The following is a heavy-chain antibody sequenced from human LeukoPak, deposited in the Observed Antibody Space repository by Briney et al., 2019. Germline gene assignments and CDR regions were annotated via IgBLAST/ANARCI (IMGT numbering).Heavy chain of an antibody. Sequence: SESLSLTCTVWVGSIHSYYLSWIRQPPGKGLEWIGYIYYSGSTNYNPSLKSRVTISVDTSKNQFSLKLSSVTAADSAVYYCARDGTTHGQDAFDIWGQGTMVTVSS. V-gene: IGHV4-59*01. CDR1: VGSIHSYY. CDR3: ARDGTTHGQDAFDI. CDR2: IYYSGST. D-gene: IGHD1-7*01. J-gene: IGHJ3*02.